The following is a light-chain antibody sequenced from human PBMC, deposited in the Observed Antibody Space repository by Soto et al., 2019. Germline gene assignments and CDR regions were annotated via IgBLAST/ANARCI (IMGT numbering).Light chain of an antibody. CDR3: QKYNYSPFT. V-gene: IGKV1-27*01. CDR2: AAS. Sequence: DIQMTQSPSSLSASAGDRVTITCRASQGISNYVSWYQQKPGKVPKLLIYAASTLQSGVPSRFSGSGSGTDFTLTISRLQPEDVGTYDCQKYNYSPFTCVTGTKVNIK. CDR1: QGISNY. J-gene: IGKJ3*01.